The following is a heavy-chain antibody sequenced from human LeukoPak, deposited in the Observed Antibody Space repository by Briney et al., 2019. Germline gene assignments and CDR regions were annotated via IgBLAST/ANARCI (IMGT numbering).Heavy chain of an antibody. D-gene: IGHD3-10*01. J-gene: IGHJ5*02. V-gene: IGHV3-23*01. CDR1: GFTFSSYA. Sequence: GGSLRLSCAASGFTFSSYAMSWVRQAPGKGLEWVSAITGTGGSTFYADSVKGRFTISRDNSKNTLYLQMNRLRAADTAVYYCAKTPSTMIRAVTTGNWFDPWGQGTLVTVSS. CDR2: ITGTGGST. CDR3: AKTPSTMIRAVTTGNWFDP.